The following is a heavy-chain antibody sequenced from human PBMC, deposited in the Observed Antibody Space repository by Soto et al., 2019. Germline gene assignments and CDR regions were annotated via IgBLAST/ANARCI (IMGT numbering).Heavy chain of an antibody. V-gene: IGHV4-4*02. CDR2: IDHSGST. CDR1: GGSISSSNW. D-gene: IGHD1-26*01. CDR3: AKELQDQYSGSYDY. Sequence: QVQLQESGPGLVKPSGTLSLTCAVSGGSISSSNWWSWVRQPPGKGLEWIGEIDHSGSTNYNPSLKSRVTIAVDKSKNQFSLKLSSVTAADTAVYYCAKELQDQYSGSYDYWGEGTLVTVSS. J-gene: IGHJ4*02.